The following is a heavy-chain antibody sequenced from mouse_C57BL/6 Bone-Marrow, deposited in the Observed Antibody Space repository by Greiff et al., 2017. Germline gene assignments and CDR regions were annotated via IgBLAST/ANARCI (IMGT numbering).Heavy chain of an antibody. V-gene: IGHV5-12*01. J-gene: IGHJ2*01. CDR3: ARQGRDYYFDY. CDR1: GFTFSDYY. Sequence: EVKLVESGGGLVQPGGSLKLSCAASGFTFSDYYMYWVRQTPEKRLEWVAYISNGGGSTYYPDTVKGRFTISRDNAKNTLYLQMSRLKSEDTAMYYCARQGRDYYFDYWGQGTTLTVSS. D-gene: IGHD3-3*01. CDR2: ISNGGGST.